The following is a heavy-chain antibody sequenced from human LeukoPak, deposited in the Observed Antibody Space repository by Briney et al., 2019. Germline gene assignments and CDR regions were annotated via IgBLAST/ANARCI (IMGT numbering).Heavy chain of an antibody. CDR2: IRSKANSYAT. Sequence: GGSLRLSCAASGSTFSGSAMHWVRQASGKGLEWVGRIRSKANSYATAYAASVKGRFTISRDDSKNTAYLQMNSLKTEDTAVYYCTRPDTVTTDWGQGTLVTVSS. D-gene: IGHD4-17*01. J-gene: IGHJ4*02. CDR3: TRPDTVTTD. CDR1: GSTFSGSA. V-gene: IGHV3-73*01.